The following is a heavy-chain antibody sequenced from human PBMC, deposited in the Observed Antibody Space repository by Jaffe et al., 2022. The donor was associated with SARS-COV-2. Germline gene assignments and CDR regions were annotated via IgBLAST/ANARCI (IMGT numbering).Heavy chain of an antibody. D-gene: IGHD3-3*01. CDR2: ISGSGGST. V-gene: IGHV3-23*01. J-gene: IGHJ4*02. CDR1: GFTFSSYA. CDR3: AKKAAMYYDFWSGYYNLPFDY. Sequence: EVQLLESGGGLVQPGGSLRLSCAASGFTFSSYAMSWVRQAPGKGLEWVSAISGSGGSTYYADSVKGRFTISRDNSKNTLYLQMNSLRAEDTAVYYCAKKAAMYYDFWSGYYNLPFDYWGQGTLVTVSS.